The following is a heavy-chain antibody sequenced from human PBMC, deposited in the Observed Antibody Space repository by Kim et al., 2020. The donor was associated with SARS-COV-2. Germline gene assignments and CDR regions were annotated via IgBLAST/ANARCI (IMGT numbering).Heavy chain of an antibody. J-gene: IGHJ5*02. V-gene: IGHV3-73*01. CDR3: TSGYCSGGTCYPQFDP. D-gene: IGHD2-15*01. Sequence: SVKGRFPISRDDSKNTAYLQMNSLTTEDTAVYYCTSGYCSGGTCYPQFDPWGQGTLVTVSS.